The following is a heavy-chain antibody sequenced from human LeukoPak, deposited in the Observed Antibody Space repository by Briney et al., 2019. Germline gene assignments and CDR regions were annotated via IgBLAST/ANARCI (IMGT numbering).Heavy chain of an antibody. Sequence: PGGSLRLSCAASGFTFSSYGMHWVRQAPGKGLEWVAIIWNHGNKHCYAASVRGRFTISRDNSKNRVYLKMNNLRAEGTALDDCAREGGDIEGAGRGSYSWGQGTLVTVSS. CDR2: IWNHGNKH. J-gene: IGHJ4*02. D-gene: IGHD6-19*01. CDR3: AREGGDIEGAGRGSYS. CDR1: GFTFSSYG. V-gene: IGHV3-33*01.